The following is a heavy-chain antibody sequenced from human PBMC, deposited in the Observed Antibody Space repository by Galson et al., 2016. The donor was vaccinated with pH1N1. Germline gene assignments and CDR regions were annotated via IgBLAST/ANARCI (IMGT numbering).Heavy chain of an antibody. Sequence: SVKVSCKASGNMFSVYYIHWVRQAPGQGLEWMGIIDPGSGGTNYMEKFQGRVTMTTDTSTSTAYMELRSLRSDDTAVYYCARDRRGGAQFYGMDVWGQGTTVTVSS. D-gene: IGHD3-10*01. V-gene: IGHV1-46*01. CDR1: GNMFSVYY. CDR2: IDPGSGGT. CDR3: ARDRRGGAQFYGMDV. J-gene: IGHJ6*02.